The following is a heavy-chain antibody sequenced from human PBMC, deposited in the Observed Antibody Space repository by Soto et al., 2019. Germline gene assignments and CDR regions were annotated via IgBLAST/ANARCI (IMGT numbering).Heavy chain of an antibody. J-gene: IGHJ5*01. CDR2: ISNSGDDT. Sequence: EVQLLESGGGLVQPGESLRLSCAASGFTFSNYAMNWVRQAPGKGLEWVSTISNSGDDTYFADSVKGRFSVSRDQSKKPLYLQMNSLRAEDTAMYFCAKATGGTDSYSDLGWFDSWGQGTLVTVSS. CDR3: AKATGGTDSYSDLGWFDS. V-gene: IGHV3-23*01. D-gene: IGHD2-15*01. CDR1: GFTFSNYA.